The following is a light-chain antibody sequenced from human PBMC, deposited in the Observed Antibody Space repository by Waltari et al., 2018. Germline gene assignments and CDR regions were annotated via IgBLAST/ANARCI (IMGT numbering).Light chain of an antibody. CDR2: SDS. CDR1: RIGSKS. V-gene: IGLV3-21*04. CDR3: QVWDGATDQVV. Sequence: SYVLTQPPSESVAPGEAARITCGGDRIGSKSGHWYQQKPGQAPTLVIYSDSDRPAGIPERFSGYNSGNTATLTITRVEAGDEAEYYCQVWDGATDQVVFGGGTELTVL. J-gene: IGLJ2*01.